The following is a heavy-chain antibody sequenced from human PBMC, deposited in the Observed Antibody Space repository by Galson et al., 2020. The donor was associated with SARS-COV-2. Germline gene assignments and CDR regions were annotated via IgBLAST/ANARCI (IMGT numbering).Heavy chain of an antibody. V-gene: IGHV1-18*04. CDR3: ARGGIVVVTAPLDY. CDR1: GYIFSSYG. D-gene: IGHD2-21*02. Sequence: ASVKVSCKTSGYIFSSYGISWVRQAPGQGLERMGWLSAYNGNTNYAQKVQGRVTMTTDTSTSTAYMEVRSLRSDDTAVYYCARGGIVVVTAPLDYWGQGTLVIVSS. J-gene: IGHJ4*02. CDR2: LSAYNGNT.